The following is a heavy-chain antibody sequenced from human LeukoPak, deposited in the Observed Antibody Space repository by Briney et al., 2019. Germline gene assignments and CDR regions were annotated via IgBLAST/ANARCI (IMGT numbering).Heavy chain of an antibody. V-gene: IGHV4-39*07. CDR3: ARVRTGTTYDACDI. Sequence: SETLSLTCTVSGGSISSSSYYWGWIRQPPGKGLEWIGSIYYSGTTYYNPSLKSRVTISVDTSKNQFSLKLSSVTATDTAVYYCARVRTGTTYDACDIWGQGTVVTVS. CDR1: GGSISSSSYY. CDR2: IYYSGTT. J-gene: IGHJ3*02. D-gene: IGHD1-7*01.